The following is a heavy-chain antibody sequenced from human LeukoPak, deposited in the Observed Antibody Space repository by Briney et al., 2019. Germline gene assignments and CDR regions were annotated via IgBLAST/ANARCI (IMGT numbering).Heavy chain of an antibody. CDR2: ISAYNGNT. Sequence: ASVKVSCKASGYTFTSYGISWVRQAPGQGPEWMGWISAYNGNTNYAQKLQGRVTMTTDTSTSTAYMELRSLRSDDTAVYYYARARGHYCSSTSCIGGWFDPWGQGTLVTVSS. CDR3: ARARGHYCSSTSCIGGWFDP. D-gene: IGHD2-2*01. CDR1: GYTFTSYG. J-gene: IGHJ5*02. V-gene: IGHV1-18*01.